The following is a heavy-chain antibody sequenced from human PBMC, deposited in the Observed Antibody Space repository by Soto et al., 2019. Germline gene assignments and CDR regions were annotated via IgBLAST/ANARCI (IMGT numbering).Heavy chain of an antibody. CDR3: ARYQLASDDRFDP. V-gene: IGHV3-7*03. J-gene: IGHJ5*02. Sequence: GWSLRLSCAASGFTFSSYWMSWVRQAPGKGLEWVANIKQDGSEKYYVDSVKGRFTISRDNAKNSLYLQMNSLRAEDTAVYYCARYQLASDDRFDPCGQGNRFTVSS. CDR1: GFTFSSYW. CDR2: IKQDGSEK. D-gene: IGHD6-6*01.